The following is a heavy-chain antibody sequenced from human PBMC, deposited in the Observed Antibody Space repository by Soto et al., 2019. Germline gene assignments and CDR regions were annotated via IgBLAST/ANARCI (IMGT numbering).Heavy chain of an antibody. Sequence: PGESLKISCKGSGYSFTSYWVSWVRQMPGKGLEWMGRIDPSDSYTNYSPSFQGHVTISADKSISTAYLQWSSLKASDTAMYYCARNYYDSSGYPGIWGQGTMVTVSS. CDR3: ARNYYDSSGYPGI. D-gene: IGHD3-22*01. J-gene: IGHJ3*02. V-gene: IGHV5-10-1*01. CDR2: IDPSDSYT. CDR1: GYSFTSYW.